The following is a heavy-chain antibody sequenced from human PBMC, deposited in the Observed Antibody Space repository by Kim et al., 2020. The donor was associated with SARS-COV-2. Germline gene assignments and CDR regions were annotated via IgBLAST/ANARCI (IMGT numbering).Heavy chain of an antibody. CDR3: ARDLSQDYDFWSGYYINPGYYYYYGMDV. D-gene: IGHD3-3*01. CDR1: GFTFSSYA. Sequence: GGSLRLSCAASGFTFSSYAMHWVRQAPGKGLEWVSVISYDGSNKYYADSVKGRFTISRDNSKNTLYLQMNSLRAEDTAVYYCARDLSQDYDFWSGYYINPGYYYYYGMDVGGQGTTVTVSS. CDR2: ISYDGSNK. V-gene: IGHV3-30-3*01. J-gene: IGHJ6*02.